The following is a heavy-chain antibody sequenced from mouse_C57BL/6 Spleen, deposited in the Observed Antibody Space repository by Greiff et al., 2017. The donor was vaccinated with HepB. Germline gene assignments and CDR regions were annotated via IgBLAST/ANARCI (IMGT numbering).Heavy chain of an antibody. J-gene: IGHJ2*01. CDR1: GYSFTGYY. CDR3: VPTYYGSSSYYFDY. Sequence: EVQLQQSGPELVKPGASVKISCKASGYSFTGYYMHWVKQSHGNILDWIGYIYPYNGVSSYNQKFKGKATLTVDKSSSTAYMELRSLTSEDSAVYYCVPTYYGSSSYYFDYWGQGTTLTVSS. D-gene: IGHD1-1*01. V-gene: IGHV1-31*01. CDR2: IYPYNGVS.